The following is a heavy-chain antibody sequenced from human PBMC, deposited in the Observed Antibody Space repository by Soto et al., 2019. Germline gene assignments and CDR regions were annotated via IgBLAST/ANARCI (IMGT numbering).Heavy chain of an antibody. CDR2: INHSGST. CDR1: GGSFSGYY. CDR3: ARRRGYDFWSGYYHGMDV. J-gene: IGHJ6*02. V-gene: IGHV4-34*01. Sequence: SETLSLTCAVYGGSFSGYYWSWIRQPPGKGLEWIGEINHSGSTNYNPSLKSRVTISVDTSKNQFSLKLSSVTAADTAAYYCARRRGYDFWSGYYHGMDVWGQGTTVTVSS. D-gene: IGHD3-3*01.